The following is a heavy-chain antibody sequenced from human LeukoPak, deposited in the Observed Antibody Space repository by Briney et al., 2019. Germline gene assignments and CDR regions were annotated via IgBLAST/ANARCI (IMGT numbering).Heavy chain of an antibody. J-gene: IGHJ3*02. D-gene: IGHD2-15*01. V-gene: IGHV3-30-3*01. Sequence: PGRSLRLSCAASGFTFSSYSMHWVRQAPGKGLEWVAVISYDGSKKYYADSVTGRFTISRENSKNTLYLPMNRLRAEDTAVYYCARDRVGYCSGGSCYYDAFDIWGQGTMVTVSS. CDR1: GFTFSSYS. CDR3: ARDRVGYCSGGSCYYDAFDI. CDR2: ISYDGSKK.